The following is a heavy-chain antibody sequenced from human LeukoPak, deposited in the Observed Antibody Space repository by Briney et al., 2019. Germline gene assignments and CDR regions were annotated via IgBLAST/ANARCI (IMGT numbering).Heavy chain of an antibody. CDR3: ARGVVAGSFDY. CDR2: ISGSGGST. Sequence: PGGSLRLSCAASGFTFSSYAMSWVRQAPGKGLEWVSAISGSGGSTYYADSVKGRFTISRDNAKNSLYLQMNSLRAEDTAVYYCARGVVAGSFDYWGQGTLVTVSS. D-gene: IGHD2-15*01. V-gene: IGHV3-23*01. J-gene: IGHJ4*02. CDR1: GFTFSSYA.